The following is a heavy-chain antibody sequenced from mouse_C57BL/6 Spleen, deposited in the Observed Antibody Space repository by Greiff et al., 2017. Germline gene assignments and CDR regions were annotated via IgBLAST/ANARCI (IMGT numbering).Heavy chain of an antibody. CDR3: AINGGYYVKYAMDY. CDR2: IHPSDRDT. Sequence: QVQLKQPGAELVKPGASVKVSCKASGYTFTSYWMHWVQQRPGQGLEWIGRIHPSDRDTNYNQKFKGKDTLTVDKSSSTAYMQLSILTSEDTAVYYGAINGGYYVKYAMDYWGQGTSVTGSS. J-gene: IGHJ4*01. D-gene: IGHD2-3*01. CDR1: GYTFTSYW. V-gene: IGHV1-74*01.